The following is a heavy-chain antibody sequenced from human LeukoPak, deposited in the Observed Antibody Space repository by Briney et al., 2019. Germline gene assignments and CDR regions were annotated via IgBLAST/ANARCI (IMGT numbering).Heavy chain of an antibody. CDR2: INTNTGNP. CDR3: AKRGPDINFDY. Sequence: ASVKVSCKASGYTFTSYAMNRVRQAPGQGLEWMGWINTNTGNPTYAQGFTGRFVFSLDTSVSTAYLQISSLKAEDTAVYYCAKRGPDINFDYWGQGTLVTVSS. CDR1: GYTFTSYA. D-gene: IGHD3-10*01. J-gene: IGHJ4*02. V-gene: IGHV7-4-1*02.